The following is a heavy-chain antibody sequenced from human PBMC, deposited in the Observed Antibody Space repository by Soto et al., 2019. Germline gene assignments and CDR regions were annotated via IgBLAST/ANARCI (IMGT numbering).Heavy chain of an antibody. V-gene: IGHV3-23*01. CDR3: AKGYSRANPGYFDY. CDR2: IDGSGGST. CDR1: GFSFNSHS. Sequence: GGSLRLSCAASGFSFNSHSMHWVRQLPGKGLEWVSAIDGSGGSTYYADSVKGRFTISRDNSKNTLYLQMNSLRAEDTAVYYCAKGYSRANPGYFDYWGQGTLVTVSS. J-gene: IGHJ4*02. D-gene: IGHD6-13*01.